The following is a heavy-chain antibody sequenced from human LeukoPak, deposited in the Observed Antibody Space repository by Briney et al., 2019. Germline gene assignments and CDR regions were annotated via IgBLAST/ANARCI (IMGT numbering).Heavy chain of an antibody. CDR2: IQTSGST. J-gene: IGHJ4*02. D-gene: IGHD6-19*01. Sequence: PSETLSLTCTVSAGSFSSYDCGWIRQPAGRGLEWIGRIQTSGSTNYNPSLKSRVTMSVDTSKNKFSLKVNSVTAADTAVYYCATVGSGWSFAHWGQGTLVTVSS. V-gene: IGHV4-4*07. CDR3: ATVGSGWSFAH. CDR1: AGSFSSYD.